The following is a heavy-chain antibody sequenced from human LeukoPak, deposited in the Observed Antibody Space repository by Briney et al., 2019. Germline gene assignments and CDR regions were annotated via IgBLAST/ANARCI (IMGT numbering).Heavy chain of an antibody. D-gene: IGHD1-26*01. J-gene: IGHJ4*02. Sequence: PGGSPRLSCAASGFTFSSYAMSWVRQAPGKGLEWVSVISGSGGSTYYADSVKGRFTISRDNSKNTLYLQMNSLRAEDTAVYYCAKDRSGGYRQDYFDYWGQGTLVTVSS. CDR3: AKDRSGGYRQDYFDY. CDR2: ISGSGGST. V-gene: IGHV3-23*01. CDR1: GFTFSSYA.